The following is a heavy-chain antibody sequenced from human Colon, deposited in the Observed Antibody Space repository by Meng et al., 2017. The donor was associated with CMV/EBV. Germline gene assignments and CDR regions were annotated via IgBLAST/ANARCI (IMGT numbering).Heavy chain of an antibody. V-gene: IGHV3-23*01. D-gene: IGHD2-8*02. CDR3: ARGLITAGFHPSYYGLDV. CDR2: VSLSGGKS. J-gene: IGHJ6*02. CDR1: GFAFRDFP. Sequence: GGSLRLSCAASGFAFRDFPMAWVRQAPGKGLEWLSSVSLSGGKSYDADSVKGRFTISRDNSENTLFLRLSRLTADDTAVYYCARGLITAGFHPSYYGLDVWGQGTTVTVSS.